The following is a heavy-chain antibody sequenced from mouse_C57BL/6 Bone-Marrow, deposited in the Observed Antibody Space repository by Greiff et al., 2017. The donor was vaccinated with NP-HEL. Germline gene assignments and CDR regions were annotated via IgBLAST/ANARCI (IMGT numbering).Heavy chain of an antibody. Sequence: QVQLQQPGAELVKPGASVKMSCKASGYTFTSYWITWVKQRPGQGLEWIGDIYPGSGSTNYNEKFKSKATLTVDTSSSTASMQLSSLTSEASAVSFCARYDGYYYAMDYWGQGTSVTVSS. J-gene: IGHJ4*01. CDR1: GYTFTSYW. CDR3: ARYDGYYYAMDY. D-gene: IGHD2-3*01. CDR2: IYPGSGST. V-gene: IGHV1-55*01.